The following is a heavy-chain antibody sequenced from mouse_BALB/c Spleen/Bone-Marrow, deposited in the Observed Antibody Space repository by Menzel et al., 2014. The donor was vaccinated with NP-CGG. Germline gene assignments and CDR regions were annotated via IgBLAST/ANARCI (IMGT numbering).Heavy chain of an antibody. CDR3: ASRDSSGYVPDY. CDR2: IFPGTGTT. V-gene: IGHV1S132*01. J-gene: IGHJ2*01. D-gene: IGHD3-2*01. Sequence: VKLQESEAELVKPGASVKLSCKTSGYTFTSYWIQWVKQRPGQGLGWIGEIFPGTGTTYYNEKFKGKATLTIDTSSSTAYMQLSSLTSEDSAVYFCASRDSSGYVPDYWGQGTTLTVSS. CDR1: GYTFTSYW.